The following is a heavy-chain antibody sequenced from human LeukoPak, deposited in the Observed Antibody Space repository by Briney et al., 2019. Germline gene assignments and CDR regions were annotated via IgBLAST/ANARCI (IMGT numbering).Heavy chain of an antibody. Sequence: MPSETLSLTCAVYGGSFSGYYWSWIRQPPGKGLEWIGEINHSGSTNYSPSLKSRVTISVDTSKNQFSLKLSSVTAADTAVYYCARGLGRYYDSSGWGQGTLVTVSS. CDR1: GGSFSGYY. J-gene: IGHJ4*02. CDR2: INHSGST. CDR3: ARGLGRYYDSSG. D-gene: IGHD3-22*01. V-gene: IGHV4-34*01.